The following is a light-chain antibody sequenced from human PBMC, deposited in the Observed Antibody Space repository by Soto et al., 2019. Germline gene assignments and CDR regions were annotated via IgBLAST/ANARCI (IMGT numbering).Light chain of an antibody. CDR2: GAS. J-gene: IGKJ1*01. Sequence: EIVLTQSPGTLSLSPGERATLACRASRSVSSNLAWYQQKPGQAPRLLIYGASTRATGIPARFSGSGSGTDFTLTISSLQSEDFAVYYCQQYNNWPRTFGQGTKVDIK. V-gene: IGKV3-15*01. CDR3: QQYNNWPRT. CDR1: RSVSSN.